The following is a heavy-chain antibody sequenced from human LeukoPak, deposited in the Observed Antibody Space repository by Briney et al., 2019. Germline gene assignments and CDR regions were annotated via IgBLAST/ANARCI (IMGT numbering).Heavy chain of an antibody. V-gene: IGHV3-11*06. D-gene: IGHD6-19*01. Sequence: PGGSLRLSCAASGFTFSDYYMSWIRQAPGKGLEWVPYISSSSSYTNYADSVKGRFTISRDNAKNSLYLQMNSLRAEDTAVYYCARGGGMSSGCYGGSHFDYWGQGTLVTVSS. CDR2: ISSSSSYT. CDR3: ARGGGMSSGCYGGSHFDY. J-gene: IGHJ4*02. CDR1: GFTFSDYY.